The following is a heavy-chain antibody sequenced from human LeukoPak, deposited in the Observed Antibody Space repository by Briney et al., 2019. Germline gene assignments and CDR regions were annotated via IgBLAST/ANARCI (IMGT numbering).Heavy chain of an antibody. D-gene: IGHD3-22*01. J-gene: IGHJ4*02. CDR1: AGSILSSSYY. CDR2: IHYSGTT. Sequence: SETLSLTCTVSAGSILSSSYYWGWIRQPPGKGLEWIGSIHYSGTTSYNPSLKSRVTISLDTSKNQFSLKLSSVTAADTAVYYCAKCVRDYYDSSGYYYSAYYFDYWGQGTLVTVSS. V-gene: IGHV4-39*07. CDR3: AKCVRDYYDSSGYYYSAYYFDY.